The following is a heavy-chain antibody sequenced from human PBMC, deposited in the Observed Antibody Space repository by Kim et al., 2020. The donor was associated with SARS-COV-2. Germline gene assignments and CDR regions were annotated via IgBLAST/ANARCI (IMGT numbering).Heavy chain of an antibody. Sequence: SETLSLTCAVYGGSFSGYYWSWIRQPPGKGLEWIGEINHSGSTNYNPSLKSRVTISVDTSKNQFSLKLSSVTAADTAVYYCARGPNYDILTGNPPFDYWGQGTLVTVSS. J-gene: IGHJ4*02. D-gene: IGHD3-9*01. CDR2: INHSGST. V-gene: IGHV4-34*01. CDR1: GGSFSGYY. CDR3: ARGPNYDILTGNPPFDY.